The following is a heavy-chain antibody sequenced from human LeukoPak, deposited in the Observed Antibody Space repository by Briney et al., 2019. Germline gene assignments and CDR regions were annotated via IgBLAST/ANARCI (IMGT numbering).Heavy chain of an antibody. CDR1: GYTFTSYG. CDR3: ARDKKVITSKVWFDP. Sequence: ASVKVSCKASGYTFTSYGISWVRQAPGRGLEWMGWISAYNGNTNYAQKLQGRVTMTTDTSTSTAYMELRSLRSDDTAVYYCARDKKVITSKVWFDPWGQGILVTVSS. J-gene: IGHJ5*02. V-gene: IGHV1-18*01. CDR2: ISAYNGNT. D-gene: IGHD3-22*01.